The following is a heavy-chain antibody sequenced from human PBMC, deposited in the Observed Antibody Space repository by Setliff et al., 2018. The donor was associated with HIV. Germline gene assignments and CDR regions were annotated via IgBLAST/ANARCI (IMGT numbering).Heavy chain of an antibody. Sequence: GGSLRLSCAASRFTLSSYWMSWVRQAPGKGLEWLSYISSSGTTTYYADSVKGRFTISRDNAKNSVLLQMNSLRVEDTAVYFCAAQGVLWGQGTQVTVSS. CDR1: RFTLSSYW. J-gene: IGHJ4*02. CDR3: AAQGVL. V-gene: IGHV3-48*03. CDR2: ISSSGTTT.